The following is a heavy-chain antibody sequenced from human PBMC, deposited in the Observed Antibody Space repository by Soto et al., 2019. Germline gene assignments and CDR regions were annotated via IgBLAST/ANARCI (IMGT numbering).Heavy chain of an antibody. J-gene: IGHJ6*02. CDR2: IYPGDSDT. V-gene: IGHV5-51*01. CDR3: ARQIMVRGVIIEYYGMDV. D-gene: IGHD3-10*01. Sequence: PGESLKISCKGSGDSFTCYWIGWVRQMPGKGQEWMGIIYPGDSDTRYSPSFQGQVTISADKSISTAYLQWSSLKASDTAMYYCARQIMVRGVIIEYYGMDVWGQGTTVTVSS. CDR1: GDSFTCYW.